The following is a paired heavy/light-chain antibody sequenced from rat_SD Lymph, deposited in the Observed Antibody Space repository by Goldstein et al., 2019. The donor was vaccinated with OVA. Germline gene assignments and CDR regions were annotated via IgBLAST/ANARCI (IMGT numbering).Heavy chain of an antibody. CDR2: INTNTGKP. J-gene: IGHJ2*01. V-gene: IGHV9-4*01. D-gene: IGHD1-7*01. Sequence: QIQLVQSGPELKKPGESVKISCKASGYTFTDYAMHWMKQAPGKGLKWMGWINTNTGKPTYADDAKGRFLFSLEVSATTANLQISDLNNEDTATYFCATSMGTTAAPYWGQGVMVTVSS. CDR1: GYTFTDYA. CDR3: ATSMGTTAAPY.
Light chain of an antibody. V-gene: IGKV22S9*01. CDR2: NTN. J-gene: IGKJ1*01. Sequence: DIQLTQSPSLLSASVGDRVTLSCKASRNIYNNLAWYQQKLGEAPKLLIYNTNSLQMGIPSRFSGSGSGTDYTLAISSLQPEDVGTYFCQKYYGGWTFGGGTKLEL. CDR1: RNIYNN. CDR3: QKYYGGWT.